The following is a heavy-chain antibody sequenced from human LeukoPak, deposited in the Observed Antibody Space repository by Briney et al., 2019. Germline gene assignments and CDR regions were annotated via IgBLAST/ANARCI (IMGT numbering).Heavy chain of an antibody. CDR1: GGSISSYY. V-gene: IGHV4-59*01. D-gene: IGHD3-10*01. CDR2: IYYSGST. J-gene: IGHJ4*02. Sequence: SETLSLTCTVSGGSISSYYWSWIRQLPGKGLEWIGYIYYSGSTNYNPSLKSRVTISVDTSKNQFSLKLSSVTAADTAVYYCARVGGSGSSGIDYWGQGTLVTVSS. CDR3: ARVGGSGSSGIDY.